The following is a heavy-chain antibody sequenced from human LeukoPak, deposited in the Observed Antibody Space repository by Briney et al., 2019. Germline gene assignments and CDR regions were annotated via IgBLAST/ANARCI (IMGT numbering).Heavy chain of an antibody. Sequence: GASVKVSCKASGYTFTSYYMHWVRQAPGQGLEWMGIINPSGGSTSYAQKFQGRVTMTRDTSTSTVYMELSSLRSEDTAVYYCARDQNSSGWYKVSSDAFDIWGQGTMVTVSS. V-gene: IGHV1-46*01. CDR3: ARDQNSSGWYKVSSDAFDI. J-gene: IGHJ3*02. D-gene: IGHD6-19*01. CDR1: GYTFTSYY. CDR2: INPSGGST.